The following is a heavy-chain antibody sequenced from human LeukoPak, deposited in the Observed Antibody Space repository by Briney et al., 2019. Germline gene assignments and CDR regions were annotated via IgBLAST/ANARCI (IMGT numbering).Heavy chain of an antibody. J-gene: IGHJ4*02. Sequence: PGGSLRLSCAASGFTVSSNYMSWVRQAPGKGLEWVSIIYSSRGTNYADSVKGRFTISRDNSKNTLYLQMNSLRGDDTAVYYCAKNTGGLPTDWGQGTLVTVSS. D-gene: IGHD2-8*02. V-gene: IGHV3-66*01. CDR2: IYSSRGT. CDR1: GFTVSSNY. CDR3: AKNTGGLPTD.